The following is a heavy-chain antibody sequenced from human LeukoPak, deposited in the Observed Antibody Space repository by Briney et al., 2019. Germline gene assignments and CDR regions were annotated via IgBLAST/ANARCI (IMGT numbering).Heavy chain of an antibody. CDR3: AKGPWFGELLAYFDY. J-gene: IGHJ4*02. Sequence: GGSLRLSCAASGFTFEDYAMHWVRQVPGKGLEWVSGISWNSVSVDYADSVKGRFTISRDNGKNPLFLQMNSLRAEDTALYYCAKGPWFGELLAYFDYWGQGALVTVSS. CDR1: GFTFEDYA. CDR2: ISWNSVSV. V-gene: IGHV3-9*01. D-gene: IGHD3-10*01.